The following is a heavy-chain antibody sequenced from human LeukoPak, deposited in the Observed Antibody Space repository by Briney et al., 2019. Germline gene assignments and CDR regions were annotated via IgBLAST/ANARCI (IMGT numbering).Heavy chain of an antibody. D-gene: IGHD1/OR15-1a*01. Sequence: PSETLSLTCTVSGGSISSSSYYWGWIRQPPGKGLEWIGSIYYSGSTYCNPSLKSRVTISVDTSKNQFSLKLSSVTAPDTAVYYCASLYGEQFDYWGQGTLVTVPS. J-gene: IGHJ4*02. CDR2: IYYSGST. CDR3: ASLYGEQFDY. V-gene: IGHV4-39*01. CDR1: GGSISSSSYY.